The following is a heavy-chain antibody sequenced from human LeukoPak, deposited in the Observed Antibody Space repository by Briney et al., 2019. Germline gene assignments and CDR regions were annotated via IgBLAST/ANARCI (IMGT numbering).Heavy chain of an antibody. V-gene: IGHV3-33*01. J-gene: IGHJ4*02. Sequence: GSLRPFRSAAGINFRSHGLHLVRQASGQGLEWVAVIWYDGSNKYYADSVKGRFTISRDNSKNTLYLQMNSLRAEDTAVYYCARDLGNSHNDYWGQGTLVTVSS. D-gene: IGHD4-23*01. CDR3: ARDLGNSHNDY. CDR2: IWYDGSNK. CDR1: GINFRSHG.